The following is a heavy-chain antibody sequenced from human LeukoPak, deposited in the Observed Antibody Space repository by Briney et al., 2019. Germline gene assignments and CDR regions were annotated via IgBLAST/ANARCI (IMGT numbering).Heavy chain of an antibody. J-gene: IGHJ5*02. CDR1: GFAFSFSA. CDR2: INANAINT. Sequence: GGSLRLSCEASGFAFSFSAMTWVRQAPGTGLEWVSTINANAINTYHAASVKGRFTISRDNSKSTLYLQLNSLRAEDTAVYYCAKPISVGLAVTADWFDPWGQGTLVIVSS. D-gene: IGHD2-21*02. CDR3: AKPISVGLAVTADWFDP. V-gene: IGHV3-23*01.